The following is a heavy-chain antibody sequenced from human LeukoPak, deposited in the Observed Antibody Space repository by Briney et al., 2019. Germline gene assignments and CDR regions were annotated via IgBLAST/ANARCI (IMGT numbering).Heavy chain of an antibody. D-gene: IGHD6-19*01. J-gene: IGHJ4*02. CDR2: IYTGGTT. CDR3: AREGNTSGRPFDY. Sequence: GGSLRLSCAASGFTFSNYPMHWVRQAPGKGLEWVSVIYTGGTTYYADSVKGRFTISRDNSKNTLYLQMNSLRAEDTAVYYCAREGNTSGRPFDYWGQGTLVTVSS. V-gene: IGHV3-66*01. CDR1: GFTFSNYP.